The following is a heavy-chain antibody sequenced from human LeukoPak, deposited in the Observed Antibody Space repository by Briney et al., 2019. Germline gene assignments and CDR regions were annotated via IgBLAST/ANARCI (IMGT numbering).Heavy chain of an antibody. J-gene: IGHJ4*02. CDR3: ARGGIPTTDYFDY. CDR2: IYTSGST. Sequence: SQTLSLTCTVPGGSISSGSYYWSWIRQPAGKGLEWIGRIYTSGSTNYNPSLKSRVTISVDTSKNQFSLKLSSVTAADTAVYYCARGGIPTTDYFDYWGQGTLVTVSS. V-gene: IGHV4-61*02. CDR1: GGSISSGSYY. D-gene: IGHD2/OR15-2a*01.